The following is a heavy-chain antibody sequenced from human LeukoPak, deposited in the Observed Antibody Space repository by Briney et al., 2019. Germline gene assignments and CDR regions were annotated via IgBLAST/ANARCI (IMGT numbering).Heavy chain of an antibody. Sequence: SVKVSCKASGGTFSSYAISWVRQAPGQGLEWMGGIIPIFGTANYAQKFQGRVTITADESTSTAYMELSSLRSEDTAVYYCAREPREVVVPAPPGYMDVWGKGTTVTVSS. V-gene: IGHV1-69*13. D-gene: IGHD2-2*01. J-gene: IGHJ6*03. CDR2: IIPIFGTA. CDR1: GGTFSSYA. CDR3: AREPREVVVPAPPGYMDV.